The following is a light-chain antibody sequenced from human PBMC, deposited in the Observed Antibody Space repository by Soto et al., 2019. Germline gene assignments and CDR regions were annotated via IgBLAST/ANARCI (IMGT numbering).Light chain of an antibody. V-gene: IGKV1-5*03. Sequence: DIQMTQSPSTLSGSVGDRVTITCRASQTISSWLAWYQQKPGKAPKLLIYKASTLKSGVPSRFSGSGSGTEFSLTISSLQPDDFATYYCQHYISYSEAFGQGTKVGL. CDR3: QHYISYSEA. CDR2: KAS. J-gene: IGKJ1*01. CDR1: QTISSW.